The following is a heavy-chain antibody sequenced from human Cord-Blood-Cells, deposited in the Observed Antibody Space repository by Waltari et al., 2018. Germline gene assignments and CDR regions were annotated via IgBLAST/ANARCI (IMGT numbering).Heavy chain of an antibody. Sequence: QVQLVQSGAEVKKPGASVKVSCKASGYTFTGYYMHWVRQAPGQGLEWMGWINPNSGGKNYAQELQGRVTMTRDTSISTAYMELSRLRSDETAVYYCARDTEDIVVVPAADWGQGTLVTVSS. D-gene: IGHD2-2*01. V-gene: IGHV1-2*02. J-gene: IGHJ4*02. CDR3: ARDTEDIVVVPAAD. CDR2: INPNSGGK. CDR1: GYTFTGYY.